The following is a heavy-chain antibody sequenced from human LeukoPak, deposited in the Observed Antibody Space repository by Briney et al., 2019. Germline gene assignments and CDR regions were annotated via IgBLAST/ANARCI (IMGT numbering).Heavy chain of an antibody. CDR3: ATNYCSSTSCYNYYYYMDV. CDR1: GYTFTSYG. V-gene: IGHV1-18*01. CDR2: ISAYNGNT. J-gene: IGHJ6*03. D-gene: IGHD2-2*02. Sequence: ASVKVSCKASGYTFTSYGISWVRQAPGQGREWMGWISAYNGNTNYAQKLQGRVTMTTDTSTSTAYMELRSLRSDDTAVYYCATNYCSSTSCYNYYYYMDVWGKGTTVTVSS.